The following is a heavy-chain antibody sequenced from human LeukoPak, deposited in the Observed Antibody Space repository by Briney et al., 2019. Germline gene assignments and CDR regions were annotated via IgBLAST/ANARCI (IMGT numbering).Heavy chain of an antibody. CDR1: GGSFSGYY. J-gene: IGHJ5*02. V-gene: IGHV4-34*01. D-gene: IGHD3-3*01. CDR3: ARGRITIFGVVKFVRRWFDP. Sequence: PSETLSLTCAVYGGSFSGYYWSWIRQPPGKVLEWIGEINHSGSTSYNPSLKSRVTIAVDTSKNQFSLKLSSVTAADTAVYYCARGRITIFGVVKFVRRWFDPWGQGTLVTVSS. CDR2: INHSGST.